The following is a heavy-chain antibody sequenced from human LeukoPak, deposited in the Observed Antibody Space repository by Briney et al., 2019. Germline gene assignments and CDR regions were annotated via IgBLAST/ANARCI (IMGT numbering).Heavy chain of an antibody. Sequence: GGSLRLSCVVSGFTFSSYAMSWIRQAPGKGLEWVSAISGSAGSTYYADSVKGRFTISRDTSKNTLYLQMNSLRAEDTAVYYCAKGGKTVMCPTSCYDYWGQGTLVTVSS. CDR2: ISGSAGST. D-gene: IGHD2-2*01. CDR1: GFTFSSYA. J-gene: IGHJ4*02. CDR3: AKGGKTVMCPTSCYDY. V-gene: IGHV3-23*01.